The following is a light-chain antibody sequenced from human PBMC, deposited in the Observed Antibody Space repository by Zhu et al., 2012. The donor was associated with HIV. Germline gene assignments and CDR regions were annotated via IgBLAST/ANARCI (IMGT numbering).Light chain of an antibody. CDR3: QQVNSFPRT. CDR2: AAS. CDR1: QGISSY. Sequence: DIQLTQSPSFLSASVGDRVTITCRASQGISSYLAWYQQKPGEAPKLLIYAASTLQSGVPSKFSGSGSGTEFTLTISSLQPEDFATYYCQQVNSFPRTFGQGTKVEI. J-gene: IGKJ1*01. V-gene: IGKV1-9*01.